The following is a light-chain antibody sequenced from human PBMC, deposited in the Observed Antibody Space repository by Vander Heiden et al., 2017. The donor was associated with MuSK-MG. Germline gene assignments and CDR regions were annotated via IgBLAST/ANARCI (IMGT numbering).Light chain of an antibody. CDR3: QSADSSGTYPV. CDR2: KDS. Sequence: SYELTQPPSVLVSPGQTARITCSGDALPKQYAYWYQQKPGQAPVLVIYKDSERPSGIPERFSGSSSGTTVTLTISGVQAEDEADYYCQSADSSGTYPVFGGGTKLTVL. J-gene: IGLJ2*01. V-gene: IGLV3-25*03. CDR1: ALPKQY.